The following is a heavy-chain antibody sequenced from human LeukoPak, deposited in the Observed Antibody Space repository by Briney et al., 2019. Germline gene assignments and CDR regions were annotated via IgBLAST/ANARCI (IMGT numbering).Heavy chain of an antibody. V-gene: IGHV3-15*01. Sequence: GGSLRLSCAASGFTFSSYSMNWVRQAPGKGLEWVGRIKSKTDGGTTDYAAPVKGRFTISRDDSKNVLYLQMNSLKTKDTAVYYCAKKGSPRAGSSEYYYFDYWGQGTRVTVSS. J-gene: IGHJ4*02. CDR3: AKKGSPRAGSSEYYYFDY. CDR2: IKSKTDGGTT. D-gene: IGHD3-10*01. CDR1: GFTFSSYS.